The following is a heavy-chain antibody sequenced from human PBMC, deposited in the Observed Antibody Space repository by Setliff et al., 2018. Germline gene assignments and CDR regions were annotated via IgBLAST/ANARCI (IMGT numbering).Heavy chain of an antibody. CDR3: ARATRDSGGWYYEYNWFDP. V-gene: IGHV1-2*02. Sequence: GASVKVSCKTSGYTFTNFGINWVRQAPGQGLEWMGWINPDSGDTHSPQKFQGRVTMTRDTSINTAYMELRTLTSDDTAVYFCARATRDSGGWYYEYNWFDPWGQGTLVTVSS. D-gene: IGHD6-19*01. J-gene: IGHJ5*02. CDR2: INPDSGDT. CDR1: GYTFTNFG.